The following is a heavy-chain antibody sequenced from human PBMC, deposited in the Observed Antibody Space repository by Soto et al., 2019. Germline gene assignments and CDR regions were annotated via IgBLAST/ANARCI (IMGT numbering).Heavy chain of an antibody. CDR3: ARGCSGGSCYSRLLDAFDI. J-gene: IGHJ3*02. CDR2: MNPNSGNT. Sequence: ASVKVSCKASGYTFTSYDINWVRQATGQGLEWMGWMNPNSGNTGYAQKFQGRVTMTRNTSISTAYMELSSLRSEDTAVYYCARGCSGGSCYSRLLDAFDIWGQGTMVTVSS. D-gene: IGHD2-15*01. V-gene: IGHV1-8*01. CDR1: GYTFTSYD.